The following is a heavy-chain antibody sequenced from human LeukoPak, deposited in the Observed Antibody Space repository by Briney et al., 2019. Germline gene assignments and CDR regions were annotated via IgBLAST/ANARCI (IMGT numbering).Heavy chain of an antibody. Sequence: ASVKVSCKASGYTFTSYDINWVRQATGQGLEWMGWMNPNSGNTGYAQKFQGRFTMTRNTSISTAYMELSSLRSEDTAVYYCARGGGVLLWFGELERSDWFDPWGQGTLVTVSS. J-gene: IGHJ5*02. CDR3: ARGGGVLLWFGELERSDWFDP. V-gene: IGHV1-8*01. CDR1: GYTFTSYD. CDR2: MNPNSGNT. D-gene: IGHD3-10*01.